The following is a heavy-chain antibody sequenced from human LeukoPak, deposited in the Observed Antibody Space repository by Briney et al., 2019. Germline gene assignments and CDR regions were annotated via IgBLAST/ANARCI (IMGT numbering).Heavy chain of an antibody. CDR1: GYTFTSYD. J-gene: IGHJ4*02. CDR3: ARGRYGYCSGGSCWSDY. Sequence: ASVKVSCKASGYTFTSYDINWVRQATGQELEWMGWMNPNSGNTGYAQKFQGRVTMTRNTSISTAYMELSSLRSEDTAVYYCARGRYGYCSGGSCWSDYWGQGTLVTVSS. D-gene: IGHD2-15*01. CDR2: MNPNSGNT. V-gene: IGHV1-8*01.